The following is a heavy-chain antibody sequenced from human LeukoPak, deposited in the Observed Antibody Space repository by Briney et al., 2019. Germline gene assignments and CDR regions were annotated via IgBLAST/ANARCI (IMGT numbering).Heavy chain of an antibody. J-gene: IGHJ4*02. Sequence: ASVKVSCKASGYTFTRYYMHWGRQAPGQGLEWMGIINPSGGSTSYAQKFQGRVTMTRDTSTSTVYMELSSLRSEDTAVYYCARGGSFVLMGGWGQGTLVTVSS. CDR1: GYTFTRYY. V-gene: IGHV1-46*01. D-gene: IGHD2-8*01. CDR2: INPSGGST. CDR3: ARGGSFVLMGG.